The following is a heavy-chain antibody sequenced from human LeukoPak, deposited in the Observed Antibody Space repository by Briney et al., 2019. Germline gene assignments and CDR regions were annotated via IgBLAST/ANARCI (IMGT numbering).Heavy chain of an antibody. CDR3: ARVRNYGGFDY. Sequence: PSETLSLPFTVSGGSISSYYWSWIRQPAGRGLEWIGRIYTSGSTNYNPSLKSRVTMSVDTSKNQFSLKLSSVTAADTAVYYCARVRNYGGFDYWGQGTLVTVSS. CDR1: GGSISSYY. D-gene: IGHD4-23*01. J-gene: IGHJ4*02. CDR2: IYTSGST. V-gene: IGHV4-4*07.